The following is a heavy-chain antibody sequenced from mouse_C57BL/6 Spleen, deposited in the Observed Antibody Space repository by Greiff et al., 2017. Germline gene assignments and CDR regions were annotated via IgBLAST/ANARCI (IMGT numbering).Heavy chain of an antibody. CDR3: ARSYYGSEAWFAY. CDR1: GYTFTSYW. J-gene: IGHJ3*01. D-gene: IGHD1-1*01. V-gene: IGHV1-53*01. CDR2: INPSNGGT. Sequence: VKLQQPGTELVKPGASVKLSCKASGYTFTSYWMHWVKQRPGQGLEWIGNINPSNGGTNYNEKFKSKATLTVDKSSSTAYMQLSSLTSEDSAVYYCARSYYGSEAWFAYWGQGTLVTVSA.